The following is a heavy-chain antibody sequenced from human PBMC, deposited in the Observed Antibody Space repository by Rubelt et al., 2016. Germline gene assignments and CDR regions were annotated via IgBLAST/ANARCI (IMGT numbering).Heavy chain of an antibody. CDR2: IYSGGST. CDR1: GFTFSSYA. J-gene: IGHJ5*02. D-gene: IGHD4-11*01. Sequence: EVQLVESGGGLVQPGGSLRLSCAASGFTFSSYAMSWVRQAPGKGLEWVSVIYSGGSTYYADSVKGRFTISRDKSKNTLYVQMNSLRAEDTAVYYCARGGSGDYSTINWFDPWGQGTLVTVSS. CDR3: ARGGSGDYSTINWFDP. V-gene: IGHV3-66*01.